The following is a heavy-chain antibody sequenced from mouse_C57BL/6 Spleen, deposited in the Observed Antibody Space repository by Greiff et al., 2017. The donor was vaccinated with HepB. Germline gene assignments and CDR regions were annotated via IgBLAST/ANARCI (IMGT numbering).Heavy chain of an antibody. V-gene: IGHV1-54*01. J-gene: IGHJ4*01. D-gene: IGHD2-5*01. CDR1: GYAFTNYL. CDR3: ARSRVSAMDY. CDR2: INPGSGGT. Sequence: VQLVESGAELVRPGTSVKVSCKASGYAFTNYLIEWVKQRPGQGLEWIGVINPGSGGTNYNEKFKGKATLTADKSSSTAYMQLSSLTSEDSAVYFCARSRVSAMDYWGQGTSVTVSS.